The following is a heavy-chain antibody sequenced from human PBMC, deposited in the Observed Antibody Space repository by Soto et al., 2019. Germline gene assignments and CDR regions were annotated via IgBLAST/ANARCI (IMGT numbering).Heavy chain of an antibody. V-gene: IGHV4-4*07. CDR3: ARALTSAAGLYFDY. CDR1: GGSITGYY. CDR2: IHTSEST. Sequence: XGTLSLTCTVSGGSITGYYWSWIRQPAGKGLEWIGRIHTSESTNYNPSLKSRVTLSVDTSNNQFSLRLSSLTAADTAVYYCARALTSAAGLYFDYWGQGTLVTVSS. J-gene: IGHJ4*02. D-gene: IGHD6-13*01.